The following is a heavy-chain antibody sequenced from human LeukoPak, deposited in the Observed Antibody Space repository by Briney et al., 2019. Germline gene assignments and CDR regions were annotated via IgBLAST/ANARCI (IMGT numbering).Heavy chain of an antibody. J-gene: IGHJ4*02. V-gene: IGHV1-2*04. CDR3: ARGAGVITGTTPTDY. Sequence: GASVKVSCKASGYTFTGYYMHWVRQASGQGLEWMGWINPNSGGTNYAQKFQGWVTMTRDTSISTAYMELSRLRSDDTAVYYCARGAGVITGTTPTDYWGQGTLVTVSS. CDR2: INPNSGGT. D-gene: IGHD1-20*01. CDR1: GYTFTGYY.